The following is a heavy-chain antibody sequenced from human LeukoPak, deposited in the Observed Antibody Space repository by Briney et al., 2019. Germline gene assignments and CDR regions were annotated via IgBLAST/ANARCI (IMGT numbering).Heavy chain of an antibody. Sequence: PSETLSLNCTVSGGSISSHYWSWLRQPPGKGLEWIGYIYYSGSTNYNPSLKSRVTISVDTSKNQFSLKLSSVTAADTALYYCARLGAYSGYDYVDCWGQGTLVSVFS. D-gene: IGHD5-12*01. CDR2: IYYSGST. J-gene: IGHJ4*02. V-gene: IGHV4-59*11. CDR3: ARLGAYSGYDYVDC. CDR1: GGSISSHY.